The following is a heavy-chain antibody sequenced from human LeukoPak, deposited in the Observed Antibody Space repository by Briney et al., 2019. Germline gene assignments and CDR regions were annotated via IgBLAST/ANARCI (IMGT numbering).Heavy chain of an antibody. D-gene: IGHD2-15*01. CDR1: GFTFTSYA. CDR3: ARVGRPVVVAATLESGGFDY. J-gene: IGHJ4*02. Sequence: PGRSLRLSCAASGFTFTSYAMHWVRQAPGQRLEWMGWINAGNGNTKYSQKFQGRVTITRDTSASTAYMELSSLRSEDTAVYYCARVGRPVVVAATLESGGFDYWGQGTLVTVSS. CDR2: INAGNGNT. V-gene: IGHV1-3*01.